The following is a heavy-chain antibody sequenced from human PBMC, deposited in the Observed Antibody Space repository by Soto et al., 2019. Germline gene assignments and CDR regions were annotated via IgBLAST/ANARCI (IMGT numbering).Heavy chain of an antibody. CDR1: GYTFTSYG. V-gene: IGHV1-18*01. Sequence: ASVKVSCKASGYTFTSYGISWVRQAPGQGLEWMGWVSAYNGNTNYAQKLQGRVTMTTDTSTCTAYMELRSLRSDDTAVYYCARDSNPAYYDFWSGYLDDYYGMDVWVQGTTVTVSS. J-gene: IGHJ6*02. CDR2: VSAYNGNT. D-gene: IGHD3-3*01. CDR3: ARDSNPAYYDFWSGYLDDYYGMDV.